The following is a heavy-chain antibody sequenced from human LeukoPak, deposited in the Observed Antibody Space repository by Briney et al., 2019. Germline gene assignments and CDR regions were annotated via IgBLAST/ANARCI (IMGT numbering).Heavy chain of an antibody. Sequence: SETLSLTCTVSGGSISNYYWTWIRQSPGKGLEWIGYIYYSGSTNYNPSLKSRVTISVDTSKNQFSLKLSSVTTADTAVYYCARDPGNGWSVGDYYYYMDVWGKGTTVTVSS. J-gene: IGHJ6*03. CDR2: IYYSGST. D-gene: IGHD6-19*01. V-gene: IGHV4-59*01. CDR3: ARDPGNGWSVGDYYYYMDV. CDR1: GGSISNYY.